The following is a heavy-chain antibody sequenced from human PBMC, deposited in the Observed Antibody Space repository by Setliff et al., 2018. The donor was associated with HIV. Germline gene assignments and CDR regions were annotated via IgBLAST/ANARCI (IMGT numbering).Heavy chain of an antibody. Sequence: GGSLRLSCAASAFTFSSYRMNWVRQAPGKGLEWVSFISSSSIYIYYADSVKGRFTISREDAKNSLYLQMNSLGAEDTAVYYCARESAMYYYDSSGYYYDAFDIWGQGTMVTVSS. CDR3: ARESAMYYYDSSGYYYDAFDI. V-gene: IGHV3-21*01. D-gene: IGHD3-22*01. CDR2: ISSSSIYI. J-gene: IGHJ3*02. CDR1: AFTFSSYR.